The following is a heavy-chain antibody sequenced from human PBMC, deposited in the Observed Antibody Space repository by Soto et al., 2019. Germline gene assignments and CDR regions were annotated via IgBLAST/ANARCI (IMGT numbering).Heavy chain of an antibody. CDR1: GFTFGDYA. V-gene: IGHV3-49*03. CDR3: SRGFYANTSYPRFDF. CDR2: IRSKAYGGTT. Sequence: PGGSLRLSCTGSGFTFGDYAVSWFRQAPGKGLECVGFIRSKAYGGTTDYAASVKGRFTISRDDSKTIAYLQMNSLKTEDTAIYYCSRGFYANTSYPRFDFWGQGTLVTVSS. J-gene: IGHJ4*02. D-gene: IGHD2-21*01.